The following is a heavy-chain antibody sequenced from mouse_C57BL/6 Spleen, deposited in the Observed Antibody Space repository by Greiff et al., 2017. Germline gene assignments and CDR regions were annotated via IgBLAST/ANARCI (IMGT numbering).Heavy chain of an antibody. V-gene: IGHV1-22*01. CDR3: ASMITTGNYFDY. CDR1: GYTFTDYN. CDR2: INPNNGGT. J-gene: IGHJ2*01. D-gene: IGHD2-4*01. Sequence: EVQRVESGPELVKPGASVKMSCKASGYTFTDYNMHWVKQSHGKSLEWIGYINPNNGGTSYNQKFKGKATLTVNKSSSTAYMELRSLTSEDSAVYYCASMITTGNYFDYWGQGTTLTVSS.